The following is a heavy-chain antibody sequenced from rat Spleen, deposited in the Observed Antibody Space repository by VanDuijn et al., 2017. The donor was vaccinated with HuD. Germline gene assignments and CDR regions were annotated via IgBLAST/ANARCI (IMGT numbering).Heavy chain of an antibody. CDR3: SRQGAATRFDY. V-gene: IGHV5-22*01. J-gene: IGHJ2*01. CDR2: ISFEGSGI. CDR1: GFTFSDYY. Sequence: EVQLVESGGGLVQPGNSLKLSCAASGFTFSDYYMTWVRQAPKKGLEWVASISFEGSGIYYGDSVKGRFTISRDNAKSTLYLQMDSLRSEDTATYYCSRQGAATRFDYWGQGVMVIVSS. D-gene: IGHD1-2*01.